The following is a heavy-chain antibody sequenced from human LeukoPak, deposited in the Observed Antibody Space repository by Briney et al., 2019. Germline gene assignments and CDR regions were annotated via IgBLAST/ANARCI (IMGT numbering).Heavy chain of an antibody. J-gene: IGHJ4*02. CDR2: IWYDGSSK. Sequence: PGGSLRLSCAASGFTFSRYAMHWVRQAPGKGPEWVALIWYDGSSKYYGDSVKGRFTISRDNSKNTVYLQMNSLRVEDTAVYYCARDRLEAVADDDYFDYWGQGTLVTVSS. CDR3: ARDRLEAVADDDYFDY. V-gene: IGHV3-33*08. CDR1: GFTFSRYA. D-gene: IGHD6-19*01.